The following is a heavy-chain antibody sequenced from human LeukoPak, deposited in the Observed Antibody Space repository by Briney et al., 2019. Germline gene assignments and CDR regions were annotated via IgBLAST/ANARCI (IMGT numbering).Heavy chain of an antibody. CDR3: ARGWDSSSSSGVWGWTDR. V-gene: IGHV1-18*04. Sequence: ASVKVSCKASVDTFTSHGISWVRQAPGQGLEWMGWISVYNGDTKFAQKFQGRVTMTTDTSTSTAYMELKSLRSDDTAMYYCARGWDSSSSSGVWGWTDRWGQGTLVTVSS. D-gene: IGHD6-13*01. CDR1: VDTFTSHG. J-gene: IGHJ5*02. CDR2: ISVYNGDT.